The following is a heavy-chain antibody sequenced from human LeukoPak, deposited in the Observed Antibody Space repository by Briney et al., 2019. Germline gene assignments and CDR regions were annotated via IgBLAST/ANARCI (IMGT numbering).Heavy chain of an antibody. CDR1: GFTFSSYA. J-gene: IGHJ4*02. D-gene: IGHD3-10*01. V-gene: IGHV3-23*01. CDR2: ISGSGSST. Sequence: GGSLRLSCAASGFTFSSYAMSWVRQAPGKGLEWVSAISGSGSSTYYADSVKGRFTISRDNSKNTLYLQMNSLRAEDTAVYYCAKGEKLLWFGEPSKSLDYWGQGTLVTVSS. CDR3: AKGEKLLWFGEPSKSLDY.